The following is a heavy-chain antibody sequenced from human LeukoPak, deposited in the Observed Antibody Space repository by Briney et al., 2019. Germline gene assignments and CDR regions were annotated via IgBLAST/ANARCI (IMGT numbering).Heavy chain of an antibody. V-gene: IGHV4-34*01. CDR3: ARLGTDYGDYVQNWFDP. D-gene: IGHD4-17*01. J-gene: IGHJ5*02. Sequence: SETLSLTCAVYGGSFSGYYWSWIRQPPGKGLEWIGEINHSGSTNYNPSLKSRVTISVDTSKNQFSLNLSSVTAADTAVYYCARLGTDYGDYVQNWFDPWGQGTLVTVSS. CDR2: INHSGST. CDR1: GGSFSGYY.